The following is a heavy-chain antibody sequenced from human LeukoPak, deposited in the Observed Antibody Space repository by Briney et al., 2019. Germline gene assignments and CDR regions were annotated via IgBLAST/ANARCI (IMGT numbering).Heavy chain of an antibody. V-gene: IGHV4-59*01. CDR3: ARSGGVVRIFDY. CDR2: IYYSGST. J-gene: IGHJ4*02. Sequence: SETLPLTCTVSGGSISSYYWSWIRQPPGKGLEWIGYIYYSGSTNYNPSLKSRVTISVDTSKNQFSLKLSSVTAADTAVYYCARSGGVVRIFDYWGQGTLVTVSS. CDR1: GGSISSYY. D-gene: IGHD3-3*01.